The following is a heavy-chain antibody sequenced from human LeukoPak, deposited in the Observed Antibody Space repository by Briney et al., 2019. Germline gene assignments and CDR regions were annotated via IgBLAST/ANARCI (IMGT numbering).Heavy chain of an antibody. V-gene: IGHV3-23*01. J-gene: IGHJ4*02. CDR2: ISGSGGST. D-gene: IGHD2-15*01. Sequence: PGGSLRLSCAASGFTFSSYSMSWVRQAPGKGLEWVSGISGSGGSTYYADSVKGRFTISRDNSKNTLYLQMNSLRAEDTAVYYCAKDLRSGVVAAILHDYWGQGTLVTVSS. CDR3: AKDLRSGVVAAILHDY. CDR1: GFTFSSYS.